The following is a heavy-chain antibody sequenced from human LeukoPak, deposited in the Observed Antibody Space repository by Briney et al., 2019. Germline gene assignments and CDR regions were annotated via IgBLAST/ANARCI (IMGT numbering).Heavy chain of an antibody. D-gene: IGHD5-18*01. J-gene: IGHJ4*02. CDR1: GFTFDDYA. CDR3: AKDIGYSYGNYFDY. CDR2: ISWNSGSI. V-gene: IGHV3-9*01. Sequence: GGSLRLSCAASGFTFDDYAMHWVRQAPGKGLEWVSGISWNSGSIGYADSVKGRFTISRDNAKNSLYLQMNSLRAEDTALYYCAKDIGYSYGNYFDYWGQGTLVTVSS.